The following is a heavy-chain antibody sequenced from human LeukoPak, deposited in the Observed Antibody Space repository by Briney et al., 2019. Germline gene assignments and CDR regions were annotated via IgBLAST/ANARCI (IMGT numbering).Heavy chain of an antibody. D-gene: IGHD5-18*01. V-gene: IGHV1-8*01. Sequence: ASVTVSFKAPGYTFTSYDINWVRQAAGQGLEWMGWMNPNSGNTGYAQKFQGRVTMTRNTSISTAYMELSSLRSEDTAVYYCARGSDDSYGEVDYWGQGTLVTVSS. J-gene: IGHJ4*02. CDR1: GYTFTSYD. CDR3: ARGSDDSYGEVDY. CDR2: MNPNSGNT.